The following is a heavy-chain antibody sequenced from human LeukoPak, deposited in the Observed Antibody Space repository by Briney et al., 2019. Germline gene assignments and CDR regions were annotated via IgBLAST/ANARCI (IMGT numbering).Heavy chain of an antibody. J-gene: IGHJ5*02. CDR2: IYHSGST. V-gene: IGHV4-30-2*01. Sequence: SQTLSLTCAVSGGSISSGGYSWSWIRQPPGKGLEWIGYIYHSGSTYYNPSLNSRVTISVDTSKNHFSLTVNSVTAADTAVYYCARLVIPWGQGILVTVSS. CDR1: GGSISSGGYS. CDR3: ARLVIP. D-gene: IGHD3-10*01.